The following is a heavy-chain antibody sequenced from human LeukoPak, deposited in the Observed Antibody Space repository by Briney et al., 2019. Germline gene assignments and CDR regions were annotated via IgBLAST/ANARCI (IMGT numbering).Heavy chain of an antibody. D-gene: IGHD6-19*01. V-gene: IGHV4-59*01. J-gene: IGHJ4*02. CDR2: IYYSGST. CDR3: ARIVPGSGWFPFDY. Sequence: SETLSLTCTVSGGSSSSNYWSWIRQPPGKGLEWIGYIYYSGSTNYNPSLKSRVTISVDTSKNQFSLKLSSVTAADTAVYYCARIVPGSGWFPFDYWGQGTLVTVSS. CDR1: GGSSSSNY.